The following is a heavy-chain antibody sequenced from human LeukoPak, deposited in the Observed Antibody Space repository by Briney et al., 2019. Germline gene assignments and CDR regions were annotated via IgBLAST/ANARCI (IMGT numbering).Heavy chain of an antibody. D-gene: IGHD1-26*01. J-gene: IGHJ5*02. V-gene: IGHV3-21*01. CDR1: GFTFSSYS. CDR3: ARGPIVGARGSWFDP. CDR2: ISSSSSYI. Sequence: GGSLRLSCAASGFTFSSYSMNWVRQAPGKGLEWVSSISSSSSYIYYADSVKGRFTISRDNAKNSLYLQMNSLRAEDTAVYYCARGPIVGARGSWFDPWGQGTLVTVSS.